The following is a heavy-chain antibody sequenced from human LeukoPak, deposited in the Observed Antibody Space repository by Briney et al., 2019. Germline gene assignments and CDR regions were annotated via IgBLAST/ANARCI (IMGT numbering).Heavy chain of an antibody. V-gene: IGHV1-46*01. D-gene: IGHD1-26*01. CDR3: ARVRWELRNYFDY. Sequence: ASVKVSCKASGYTFTSYYMHWVRQAPGQGLEWMGIINPSGGSTSYAQKFQGRVTMTRDTSISTAYMELSRLRSDDTAEYYCARVRWELRNYFDYWGQGTLVTVSS. J-gene: IGHJ4*02. CDR1: GYTFTSYY. CDR2: INPSGGST.